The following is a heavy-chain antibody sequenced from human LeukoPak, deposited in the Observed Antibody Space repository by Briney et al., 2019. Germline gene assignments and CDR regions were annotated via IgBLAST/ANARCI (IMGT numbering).Heavy chain of an antibody. V-gene: IGHV4-34*01. CDR3: ARAVVRPSYYFDY. J-gene: IGHJ4*02. CDR1: GGSFSGYY. D-gene: IGHD4-23*01. CDR2: INHSGST. Sequence: SETLSLTCAVYGGSFSGYYWSWIRQPPGKGLEWIGEINHSGSTNYNPSLKSRVTISVDTSKNQFSLKLSSVTAADTAVYYCARAVVRPSYYFDYWGQGTLVTVSS.